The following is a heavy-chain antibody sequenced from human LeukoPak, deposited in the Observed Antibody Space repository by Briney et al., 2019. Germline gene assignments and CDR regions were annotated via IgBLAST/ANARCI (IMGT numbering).Heavy chain of an antibody. CDR1: AGSISSVH. D-gene: IGHD1-26*01. CDR2: IYYSGST. CDR3: ATLAEGAGGPECQH. V-gene: IGHV4-59*08. Sequence: SETLSLTCTVSAGSISSVHWSRIRQPPEKGLEWIGYIYYSGSTNYNPSLKSRVTISIDASKNQFSLKLNSVTAADTAVYYCATLAEGAGGPECQHWGQGSLVTVSS. J-gene: IGHJ1*01.